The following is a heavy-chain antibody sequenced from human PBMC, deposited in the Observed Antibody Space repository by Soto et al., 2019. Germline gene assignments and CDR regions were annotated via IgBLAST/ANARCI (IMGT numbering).Heavy chain of an antibody. Sequence: QVQLVQSGDEVRKPGSSVKVSCKASGYIFVNYGIAWVRQAPGQGLEWMGWISPCSGNTHYANKVQGRLTMTTDTSTNTAYMDQGSLKSDDTAVYYCAMVDNYVTPTPQDVWGQGTTVTVSS. J-gene: IGHJ6*02. CDR3: AMVDNYVTPTPQDV. V-gene: IGHV1-18*01. CDR2: ISPCSGNT. CDR1: GYIFVNYG. D-gene: IGHD3-16*01.